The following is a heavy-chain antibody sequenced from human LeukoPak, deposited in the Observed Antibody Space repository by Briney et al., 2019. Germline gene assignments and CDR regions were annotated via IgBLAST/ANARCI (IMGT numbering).Heavy chain of an antibody. J-gene: IGHJ6*02. Sequence: TLSLTCTVSGGSISSGGYYWSWIRQHPGKGLEWIGYIYYSGSTYYNPSLKSRVTISVDRSKNQFSLKLSSVTAADTAVYYCARDRVDTAMAYYYYYGMDVWGQGTTVTVSS. V-gene: IGHV4-31*03. D-gene: IGHD5-18*01. CDR3: ARDRVDTAMAYYYYYGMDV. CDR2: IYYSGST. CDR1: GGSISSGGYY.